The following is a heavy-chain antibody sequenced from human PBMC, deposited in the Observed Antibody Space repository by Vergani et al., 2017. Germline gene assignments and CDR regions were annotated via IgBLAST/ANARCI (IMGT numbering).Heavy chain of an antibody. Sequence: QVHLVESGGGVVQPGRSLRLSCVVSGFTSSYYGMHWVRQAPGKGLEWVAVISYDGTQKYYADSVKGRFTISRDNSKSTLYLQMNSLRTEDTAVYYCASKRGACRAAYCHSYDFWGPGTLVGASS. CDR3: ASKRGACRAAYCHSYDF. CDR2: ISYDGTQK. V-gene: IGHV3-30*03. J-gene: IGHJ4*02. D-gene: IGHD2-15*01. CDR1: GFTSSYYG.